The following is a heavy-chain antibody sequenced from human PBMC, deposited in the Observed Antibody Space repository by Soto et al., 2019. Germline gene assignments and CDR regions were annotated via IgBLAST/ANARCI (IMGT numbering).Heavy chain of an antibody. V-gene: IGHV3-30*18. CDR2: ISYDGSNK. J-gene: IGHJ4*02. CDR3: AKDRVVVVPAATYYFDY. Sequence: GGSLRLSCAASGFTFSSYGMHWVRQAPGKGLEWVAVISYDGSNKYYADSVKGRFTISRDNSKNTLYLQMNSLRAEDTAVYYCAKDRVVVVPAATYYFDYWGQGTLVTVSS. D-gene: IGHD2-2*01. CDR1: GFTFSSYG.